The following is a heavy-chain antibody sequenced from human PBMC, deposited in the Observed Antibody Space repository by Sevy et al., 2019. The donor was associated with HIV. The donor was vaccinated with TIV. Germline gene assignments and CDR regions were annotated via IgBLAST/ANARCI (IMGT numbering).Heavy chain of an antibody. CDR3: ARERLAVAGIGYYFDF. CDR1: RFTFSSYG. Sequence: GGSLRLSCAASRFTFSSYGMHWVRQAPGKGLEWVAVIWYDGTNKEYADSVKGRFTISRDNSKNTLYLQMSSLRADDTAVYYCARERLAVAGIGYYFDFWGQGTLVTVSS. J-gene: IGHJ4*02. V-gene: IGHV3-33*01. D-gene: IGHD6-19*01. CDR2: IWYDGTNK.